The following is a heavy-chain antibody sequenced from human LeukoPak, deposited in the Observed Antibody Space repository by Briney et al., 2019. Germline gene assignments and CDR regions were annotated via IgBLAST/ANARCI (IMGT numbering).Heavy chain of an antibody. D-gene: IGHD6-13*01. CDR2: INHSGST. J-gene: IGHJ4*02. V-gene: IGHV4-34*01. CDR1: GGSLSGYY. Sequence: SETLSLTCAVYGGSLSGYYWSWIRQPPGKGLEWIGEINHSGSTNYNPSLKSRVTMSVDTSKNQFSLKLSSVTAADTAVYYCARGPRIAAGDTVDYWGQGTLVTVSS. CDR3: ARGPRIAAGDTVDY.